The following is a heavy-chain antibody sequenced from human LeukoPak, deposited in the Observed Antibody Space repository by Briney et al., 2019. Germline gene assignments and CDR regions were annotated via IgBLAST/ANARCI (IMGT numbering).Heavy chain of an antibody. D-gene: IGHD5-18*01. V-gene: IGHV4-34*01. CDR1: GGSFSGYY. J-gene: IGHJ3*02. CDR3: ARSGYSYGADAVDI. Sequence: SETLSLTCAVDGGSFSGYYWSWIRQPPGKGLEWIGEINHSGSTNYNPSLKSRVTISVDTSKNQFSLKLSSVTAADTAVYYCARSGYSYGADAVDIWGQGTMVTVSS. CDR2: INHSGST.